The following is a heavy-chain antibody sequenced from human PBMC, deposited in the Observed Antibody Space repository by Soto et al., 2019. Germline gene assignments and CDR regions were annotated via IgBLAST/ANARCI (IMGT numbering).Heavy chain of an antibody. CDR3: VRDRGSPDSFDI. V-gene: IGHV3-74*01. Sequence: GGSLRLSCAASGFTFSEYWMHWVRQAPGKGLVWVSRINSDGSSTSYADSVKGRFTTSRDNAKNALYLQMNSLRAEDTAVYYCVRDRGSPDSFDIWGQGTMVTVSS. CDR1: GFTFSEYW. J-gene: IGHJ3*02. CDR2: INSDGSST. D-gene: IGHD2-15*01.